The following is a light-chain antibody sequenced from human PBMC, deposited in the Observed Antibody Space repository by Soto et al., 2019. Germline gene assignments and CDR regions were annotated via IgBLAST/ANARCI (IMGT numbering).Light chain of an antibody. J-gene: IGLJ2*01. CDR3: SSYAGRNNLV. CDR1: SSDVGGYNY. V-gene: IGLV2-8*01. Sequence: QSVLTQPPSASGSPGQSVTISCTGASSDVGGYNYVSWYQQHPGKAPKLMISEVNRRPSGVPDRFSGSKSGNTASLTVPGLQAEDEADYYCSSYAGRNNLVFGGGTKLTVL. CDR2: EVN.